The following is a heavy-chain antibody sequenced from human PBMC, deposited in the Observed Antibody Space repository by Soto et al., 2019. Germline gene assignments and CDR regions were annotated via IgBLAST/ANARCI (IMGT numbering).Heavy chain of an antibody. J-gene: IGHJ4*02. V-gene: IGHV4-31*03. Sequence: SETLSLTCTVSGGSISSGGYYWNWIRQHPGKGLEWIGYIYYSGSTYYNPSLKSRVTISVDTSKNQFSLKLSSVTAADTAVYYCARSEVVVAATSYYFDYWGQGTLVTVSS. CDR1: GGSISSGGYY. D-gene: IGHD2-15*01. CDR2: IYYSGST. CDR3: ARSEVVVAATSYYFDY.